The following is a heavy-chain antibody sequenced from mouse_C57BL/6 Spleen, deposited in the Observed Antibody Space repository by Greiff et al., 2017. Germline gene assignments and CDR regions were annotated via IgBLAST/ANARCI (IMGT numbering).Heavy chain of an antibody. CDR2: ILPGSGST. CDR3: AALITTVVATRGGYAMDY. Sequence: VQLQQSGAELMKPGASVKLSCKATGYTFTGYWIEWVKQRPGHGLEWIGEILPGSGSTNYNEKFKGKATFTADTSSNTAYMQLSSQTTEDSAIYYCAALITTVVATRGGYAMDYWGQGTSVTVSS. V-gene: IGHV1-9*01. CDR1: GYTFTGYW. D-gene: IGHD1-1*01. J-gene: IGHJ4*01.